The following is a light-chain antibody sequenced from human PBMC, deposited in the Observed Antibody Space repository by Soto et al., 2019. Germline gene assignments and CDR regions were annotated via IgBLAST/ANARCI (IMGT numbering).Light chain of an antibody. CDR2: GAS. CDR1: QSVSSSY. V-gene: IGKV3-20*01. CDR3: QQYGNSPIT. Sequence: EIVLTQSPATLSSSPGERATLSCRASQSVSSSYLAWYQQKPGQAPRLLIYGASSRATGIPARFSASGTGTDFTLTISRLEPEDFAVYYCQQYGNSPITFGQGTRLEI. J-gene: IGKJ5*01.